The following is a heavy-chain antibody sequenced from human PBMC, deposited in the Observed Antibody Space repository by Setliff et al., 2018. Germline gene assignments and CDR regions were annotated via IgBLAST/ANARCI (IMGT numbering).Heavy chain of an antibody. Sequence: TSETLSLTCTVSGASISSGTYYWAWIRQPPGKGLEWIGRIHYRGTTYSNASLASRLTISVDTAKNQFSLKLTSVTAADTAVYYCARMSGFLYMDVWGKGTTVTVSS. CDR3: ARMSGFLYMDV. D-gene: IGHD3-3*01. V-gene: IGHV4-39*01. CDR1: GASISSGTYY. CDR2: IHYRGTT. J-gene: IGHJ6*03.